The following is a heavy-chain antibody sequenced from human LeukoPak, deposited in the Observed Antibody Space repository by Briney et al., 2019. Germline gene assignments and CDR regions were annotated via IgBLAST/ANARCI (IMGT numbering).Heavy chain of an antibody. D-gene: IGHD2-21*01. CDR3: ARGTPCGGDCYSIDY. CDR1: GYTFTSYD. J-gene: IGHJ4*02. V-gene: IGHV1-8*03. Sequence: GASVKVSCKASGYTFTSYDINWVRQATGQGLEWMGGMNPNSGNTGYAQKFQGRVTITRNTSISTAYMELSSLRSEDTAVCYCARGTPCGGDCYSIDYWGQGTLVTVSS. CDR2: MNPNSGNT.